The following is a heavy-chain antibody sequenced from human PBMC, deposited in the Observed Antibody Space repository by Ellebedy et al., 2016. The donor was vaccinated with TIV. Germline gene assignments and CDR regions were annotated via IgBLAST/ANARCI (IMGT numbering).Heavy chain of an antibody. D-gene: IGHD2-15*01. J-gene: IGHJ4*02. CDR2: ISAYNGNT. Sequence: ASVKVSCKASGYTFTSFGISWLRQAPGQGLEWMGWISAYNGNTKYAQKVQGRVTMTTDTPTSTGYMELRSLRSDDTAVYYCARVIGLLDCSGDICSPPPPLDHWGQGALVTVSS. CDR3: ARVIGLLDCSGDICSPPPPLDH. CDR1: GYTFTSFG. V-gene: IGHV1-18*04.